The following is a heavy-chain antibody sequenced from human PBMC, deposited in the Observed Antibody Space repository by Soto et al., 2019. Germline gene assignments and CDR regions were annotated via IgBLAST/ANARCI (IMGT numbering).Heavy chain of an antibody. CDR3: VNTRRAARYYYDGMDV. CDR1: GFTFSYYA. V-gene: IGHV3-64D*06. J-gene: IGHJ6*02. Sequence: PGGYLRLACSASGFTFSYYAMHWVRQAPGKGLEYVSAISGNGGSTYYADSVKGRFTISRDNSKNTLYLQMSSLRAEDTAVYYCVNTRRAARYYYDGMDVWGQGTTVTVSS. CDR2: ISGNGGST.